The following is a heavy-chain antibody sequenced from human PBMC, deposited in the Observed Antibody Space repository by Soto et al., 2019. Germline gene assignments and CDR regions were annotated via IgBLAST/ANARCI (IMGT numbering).Heavy chain of an antibody. CDR3: ARGYSSGLRTVAFDI. Sequence: EVQLVESGGGLVKPGGSLRLSCAASGFSFSSYSMNWVRQAPGKGLEWVSSISSSSSYIYYADSVKGRFTISRDNAKNSLYLQMNSLRAEDTAVYYCARGYSSGLRTVAFDIWGQGTMVTVSS. J-gene: IGHJ3*02. CDR2: ISSSSSYI. V-gene: IGHV3-21*01. D-gene: IGHD6-19*01. CDR1: GFSFSSYS.